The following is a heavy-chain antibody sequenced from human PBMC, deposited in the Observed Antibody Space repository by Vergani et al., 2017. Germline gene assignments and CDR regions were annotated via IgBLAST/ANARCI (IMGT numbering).Heavy chain of an antibody. J-gene: IGHJ3*02. CDR2: IRYDGSNK. Sequence: QVQLVESGGGVVQPGGSLRLSCAASGFTFSSYGMHWVRQAPGKGLEWVAFIRYDGSNKYYADSVKGRFTISRDNSKNTLYLQMNSLRAEDTAVYYCAKGWLGYCSSTSCHAFDIWGQGTMVTVSS. D-gene: IGHD2-2*01. CDR1: GFTFSSYG. V-gene: IGHV3-30*02. CDR3: AKGWLGYCSSTSCHAFDI.